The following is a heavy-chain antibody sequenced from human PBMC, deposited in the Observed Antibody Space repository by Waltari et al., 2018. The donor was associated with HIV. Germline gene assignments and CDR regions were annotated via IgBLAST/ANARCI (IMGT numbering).Heavy chain of an antibody. J-gene: IGHJ2*01. CDR2: IKHSGST. V-gene: IGHV4-34*01. Sequence: QVQLQQWGAGLLKPSETLSLTRAVYGGSFSGYYWSWIRQPPGKGLEWIGEIKHSGSTNYNPSLKSRVTISVDTSKNQFSLKLSSVTAADTAVYYCARRRYDCWSDWYFDLWGRGTLVTVSS. CDR3: ARRRYDCWSDWYFDL. D-gene: IGHD3-3*01. CDR1: GGSFSGYY.